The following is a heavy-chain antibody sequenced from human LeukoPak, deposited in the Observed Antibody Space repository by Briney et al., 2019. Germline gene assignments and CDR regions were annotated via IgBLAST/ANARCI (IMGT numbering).Heavy chain of an antibody. CDR2: IYDGGTT. J-gene: IGHJ4*02. CDR1: GFTVSSQY. Sequence: GGSLRLSCAASGFTVSSQYMFWVRQAPGKGLEWVSVIYDGGTTYDAVSVRGRFTISGDNSKNSLFLQMNSLTTDDTAVYYCAAGGYYGYDQAIDYWGQGTLVTVSS. V-gene: IGHV3-53*01. CDR3: AAGGYYGYDQAIDY. D-gene: IGHD5-12*01.